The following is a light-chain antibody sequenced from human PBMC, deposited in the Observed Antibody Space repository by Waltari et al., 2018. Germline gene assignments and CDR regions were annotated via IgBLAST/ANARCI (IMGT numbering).Light chain of an antibody. Sequence: QSALTQPASVSGSPGQSITISCTGTSSDVGGYNYVSWYQQHPGKAPKLMIYEVTYRPSGGSNHFSGSKSGNTASLTISGLQAEDEADYYCSSYTTSSTYVFGTGTKVTVL. CDR1: SSDVGGYNY. CDR2: EVT. V-gene: IGLV2-14*01. CDR3: SSYTTSSTYV. J-gene: IGLJ1*01.